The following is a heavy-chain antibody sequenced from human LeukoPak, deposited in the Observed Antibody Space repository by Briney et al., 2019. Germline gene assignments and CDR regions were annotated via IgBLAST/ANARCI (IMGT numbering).Heavy chain of an antibody. CDR2: IYTSGST. J-gene: IGHJ4*02. CDR1: GGSFSSYY. D-gene: IGHD5-24*01. CDR3: ARDRLEYYFDY. V-gene: IGHV4-4*07. Sequence: SETLSLTCTVSGGSFSSYYWTWIRQPAGKGLEWIGRIYTSGSTNYNPSLKSRVTISVDKSKNQFSLKLSSVTAADTAVYYCARDRLEYYFDYWGQGTLVTVSS.